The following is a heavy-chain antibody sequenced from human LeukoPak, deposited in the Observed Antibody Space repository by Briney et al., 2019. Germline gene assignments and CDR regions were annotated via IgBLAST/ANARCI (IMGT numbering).Heavy chain of an antibody. Sequence: SETLSLTCTVSGGSISSYYWSWIRQPPGKGLEWIGYIYTSGSTNYNPPLKSRVTISVDTSKNQFSLKLSSVTAADTAVYYCARHRYYYYYMDVWGKGTTVTVSS. V-gene: IGHV4-4*09. CDR2: IYTSGST. CDR3: ARHRYYYYYMDV. J-gene: IGHJ6*03. CDR1: GGSISSYY.